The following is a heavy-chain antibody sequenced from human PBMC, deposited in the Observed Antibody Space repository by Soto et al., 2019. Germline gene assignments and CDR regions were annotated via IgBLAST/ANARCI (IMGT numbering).Heavy chain of an antibody. Sequence: ASVKVSCKASGYTFTSYGISWVRQAPGQGLEWMGWISAYNGNTNYAQKLQGRVTMTTDTSTSTAYMELRSLRSDDTAVYYCTRAYGGNSIGWSDPWGQGTLVTVSS. CDR2: ISAYNGNT. J-gene: IGHJ5*02. CDR3: TRAYGGNSIGWSDP. V-gene: IGHV1-18*04. D-gene: IGHD2-21*02. CDR1: GYTFTSYG.